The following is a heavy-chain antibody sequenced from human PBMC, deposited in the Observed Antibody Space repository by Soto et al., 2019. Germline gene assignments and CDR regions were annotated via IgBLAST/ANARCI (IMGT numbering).Heavy chain of an antibody. CDR2: IYYSGST. CDR3: ARGGHGMDV. Sequence: QVQLQESGPGLVKPSETLSLSCTVSGGSISSSYYWSWIRQPPGKGLELIGYIYYSGSTKYNPSLKSRVTISIDTSKNQFSLKLSSVTAADTAVYYCARGGHGMDVWGQGTTVTVSS. CDR1: GGSISSSYY. V-gene: IGHV4-59*01. J-gene: IGHJ6*02.